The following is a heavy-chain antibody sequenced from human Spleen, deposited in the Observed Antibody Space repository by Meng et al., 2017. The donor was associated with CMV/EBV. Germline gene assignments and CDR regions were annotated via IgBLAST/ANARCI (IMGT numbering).Heavy chain of an antibody. J-gene: IGHJ4*02. CDR1: GFTFNDYA. D-gene: IGHD1-7*01. Sequence: GGSLRLSCAASGFTFNDYAMHWVRQAPGKGLEWVSAISGSGGSTYYADSVKGRFTISRDNAKNSLYLQMNSLRAEDTAVYYCARGPTGTTFFPYFDYWGQGTLVTVSS. V-gene: IGHV3-23*01. CDR2: ISGSGGST. CDR3: ARGPTGTTFFPYFDY.